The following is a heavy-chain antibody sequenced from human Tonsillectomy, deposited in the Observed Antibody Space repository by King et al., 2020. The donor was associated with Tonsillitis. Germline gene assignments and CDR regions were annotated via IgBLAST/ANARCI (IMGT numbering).Heavy chain of an antibody. Sequence: QLQESGPGLVKPSETLSLTCTVSGGSISSSSYYWGWIRQPPGKGLEWIGSIFYSGSTYYNPSPKTRVPISVDTSKNPFSLKLRSVTAADTAVFYCAGHPAGRVAVAGYFDSWGQGALVTVSS. CDR3: AGHPAGRVAVAGYFDS. CDR2: IFYSGST. D-gene: IGHD6-19*01. CDR1: GGSISSSSYY. V-gene: IGHV4-39*01. J-gene: IGHJ4*02.